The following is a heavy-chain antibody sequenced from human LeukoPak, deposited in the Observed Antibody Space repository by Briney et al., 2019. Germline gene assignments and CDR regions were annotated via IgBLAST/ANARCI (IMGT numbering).Heavy chain of an antibody. CDR2: IYFTGST. CDR3: ARGMGNSGGDYDY. D-gene: IGHD4-23*01. CDR1: GGSISSSY. V-gene: IGHV4-59*08. J-gene: IGHJ4*02. Sequence: SETLSLTCSVSGGSISSSYWSWIRQPPGKGLEWIGYIYFTGSTDYRPSLKSRVTISVDTSKNQFSLRLSSVTAADTAVYYCARGMGNSGGDYDYWGQGTLVTVSS.